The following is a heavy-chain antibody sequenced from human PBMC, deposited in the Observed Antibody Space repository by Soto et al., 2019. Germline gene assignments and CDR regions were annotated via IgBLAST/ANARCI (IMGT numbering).Heavy chain of an antibody. D-gene: IGHD6-13*01. CDR3: AREYSSPNWFDP. Sequence: QVQLVQSGAEVKKPGSSVKVSCKASGGTFSSYAISWVRQAPGQGLEWMGGIIPIFGTANYAQKFQGRVXIXAXESTSTAYMELSSLRSEDTAVYYWAREYSSPNWFDPWGQGTLVTVSS. V-gene: IGHV1-69*12. CDR1: GGTFSSYA. CDR2: IIPIFGTA. J-gene: IGHJ5*02.